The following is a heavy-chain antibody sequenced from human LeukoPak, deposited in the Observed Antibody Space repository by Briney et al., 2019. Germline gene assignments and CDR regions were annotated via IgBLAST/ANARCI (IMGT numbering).Heavy chain of an antibody. CDR2: IKSKKFGETT. CDR1: EFTFSNAW. Sequence: GGSLRLSCAASEFTFSNAWLSWVRQTPGKGLEWVGRIKSKKFGETTDYAAPVKGRFTISRDDSKNMLYLQMNSLKTGDTAVFYCTASDTPGVDYWGQGTLLTVSS. CDR3: TASDTPGVDY. V-gene: IGHV3-15*01. J-gene: IGHJ4*02. D-gene: IGHD5-18*01.